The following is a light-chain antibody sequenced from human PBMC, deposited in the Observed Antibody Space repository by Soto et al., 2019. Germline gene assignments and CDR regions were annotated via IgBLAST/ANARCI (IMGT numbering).Light chain of an antibody. CDR3: QQYYSTPRT. V-gene: IGKV4-1*01. J-gene: IGKJ1*01. CDR1: QSVLYSSNNKNY. CDR2: WAS. Sequence: DMVMTQSPDSLAVSLGERVTINCKSSQSVLYSSNNKNYLAWYQQKPGQPPKLLIYWASTRESGVPDRFSGSGSGTDFTLTISSLQAEDVAVYYCQQYYSTPRTFGQGTKVDIK.